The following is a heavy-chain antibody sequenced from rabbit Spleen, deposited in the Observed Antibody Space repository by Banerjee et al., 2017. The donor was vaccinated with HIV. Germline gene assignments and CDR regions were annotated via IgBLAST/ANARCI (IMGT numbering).Heavy chain of an antibody. Sequence: QEQLVESGGDLVQPGGSLTLTCQVSGLDFSSDYWICWVRQAPGKGLELIACIYTTSGSTWYASWVNGRFTISKTSSTMVTLQMTSLTAADTATYFCARAIVPWLGLTRLDLWGPGTLVTVS. J-gene: IGHJ3*01. D-gene: IGHD4-1*01. CDR3: ARAIVPWLGLTRLDL. V-gene: IGHV1S45*01. CDR2: IYTTSGST. CDR1: GLDFSSDYW.